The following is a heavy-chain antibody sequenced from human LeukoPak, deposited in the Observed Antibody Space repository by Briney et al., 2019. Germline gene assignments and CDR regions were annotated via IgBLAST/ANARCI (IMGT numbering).Heavy chain of an antibody. V-gene: IGHV3-9*03. Sequence: GGSLRLSCAASGFTFDDYAMHWVRQAPGKGLEWVSGISWNSGSIDYADSVKGRFTISRDNAKNSLYLQMNSLRAEDMAVYYCAKVAPDYYGSGSYLGAFDYWGQGTLVTVSS. CDR2: ISWNSGSI. CDR1: GFTFDDYA. CDR3: AKVAPDYYGSGSYLGAFDY. J-gene: IGHJ4*02. D-gene: IGHD3-10*01.